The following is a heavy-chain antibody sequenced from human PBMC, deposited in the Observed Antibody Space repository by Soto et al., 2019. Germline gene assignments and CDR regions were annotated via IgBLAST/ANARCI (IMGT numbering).Heavy chain of an antibody. CDR3: ARAYFGADY. V-gene: IGHV4-4*02. CDR1: GVSVSSSNW. Sequence: QVRLQESGPGLVNPSGTLSLTCTVSGVSVSSSNWWNWVRQPPGKGLEWIGEISHGGRTNYNPSLKSRVTISVDQSNNQFSLQLTSVTAADTAVYSCARAYFGADYWGQGVLVTVSS. J-gene: IGHJ4*02. CDR2: ISHGGRT. D-gene: IGHD3-10*01.